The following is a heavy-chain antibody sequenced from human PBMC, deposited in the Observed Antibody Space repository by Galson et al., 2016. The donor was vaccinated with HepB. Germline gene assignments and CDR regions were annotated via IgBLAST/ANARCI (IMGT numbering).Heavy chain of an antibody. CDR2: ISASKGKT. Sequence: SVKASCKASGYTFTSFGITWVRQAPGQGLEWMGWISASKGKTNYAQNLQGRVTMTTDTHTSTVYMELRSLRSDDTAVYYCARDRDYLLDSWGQGTLVTVSP. CDR1: GYTFTSFG. J-gene: IGHJ4*02. V-gene: IGHV1-18*01. CDR3: ARDRDYLLDS. D-gene: IGHD5-24*01.